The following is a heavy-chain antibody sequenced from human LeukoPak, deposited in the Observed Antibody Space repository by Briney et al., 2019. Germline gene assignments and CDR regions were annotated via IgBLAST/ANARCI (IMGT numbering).Heavy chain of an antibody. CDR1: GGTFSSYA. CDR2: IIPIFGTA. CDR3: ASTTYYYDSSGYPPGGY. J-gene: IGHJ4*02. V-gene: IGHV1-69*13. Sequence: SVNVPCRASGGTFSSYAISWVRQAPGQGLEWMGGIIPIFGTANYAQKFQGRVTITADESTSTAYMELSSLRSEDTAVYYCASTTYYYDSSGYPPGGYWGQGTLVTVSS. D-gene: IGHD3-22*01.